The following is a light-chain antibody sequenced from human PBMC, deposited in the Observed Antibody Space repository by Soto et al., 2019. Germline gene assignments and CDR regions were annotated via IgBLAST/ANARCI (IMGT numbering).Light chain of an antibody. Sequence: QSALTQPASVSGSPGQSSTISCSGTSGSVGTFNFVSWYQQHPCKAPRLMIYAVTDRPSGVSSRFSGSKSGNTAYLTISGLQAEYEADYYCSSYIPTSSRLFGTGTKLTVL. CDR2: AVT. J-gene: IGLJ1*01. V-gene: IGLV2-14*01. CDR1: SGSVGTFNF. CDR3: SSYIPTSSRL.